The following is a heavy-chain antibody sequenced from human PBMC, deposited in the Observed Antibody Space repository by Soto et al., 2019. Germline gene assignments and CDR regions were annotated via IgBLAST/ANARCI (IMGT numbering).Heavy chain of an antibody. CDR2: INHSGST. CDR1: GGSFSGYY. J-gene: IGHJ4*02. CDR3: AREYNTGWST. D-gene: IGHD6-19*01. V-gene: IGHV4-34*01. Sequence: PSETLSLTCAVYGGSFSGYYWTWIRQPPGTGLEWIGEINHSGSTNYNPSLKSRVTISVDTSKNQFSLKLTSVTPDDTAVYYRAREYNTGWSTWGQGTLVTVSS.